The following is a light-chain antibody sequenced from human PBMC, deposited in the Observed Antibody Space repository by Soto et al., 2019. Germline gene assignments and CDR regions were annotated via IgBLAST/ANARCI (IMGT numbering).Light chain of an antibody. CDR2: ASY. Sequence: DIQITQSPSSLSASVGDRVTITCRASQSISSHLNWYQHKPGRPPRLLIFASYILEGGVPSRFNGSGSDTYFTLTFDCLQPEDFATYYCQQSYFTPRSTLGQGPKVDIK. CDR3: QQSYFTPRST. V-gene: IGKV1-39*01. J-gene: IGKJ2*01. CDR1: QSISSH.